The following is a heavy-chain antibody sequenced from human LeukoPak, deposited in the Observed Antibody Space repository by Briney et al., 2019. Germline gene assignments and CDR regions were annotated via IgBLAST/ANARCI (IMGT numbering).Heavy chain of an antibody. V-gene: IGHV3-7*05. Sequence: PGGSLRLSCAASRFTFSSFWMTWVRQAPGKGLEWVANIKQDGSEKYYVDSVQGRFTISRDNAKNSLYLQMDSRRAEDTAVYYCARDVGYDSSGSYPYYFDYWGLGNPVTVSS. CDR1: RFTFSSFW. D-gene: IGHD3-22*01. CDR2: IKQDGSEK. J-gene: IGHJ4*02. CDR3: ARDVGYDSSGSYPYYFDY.